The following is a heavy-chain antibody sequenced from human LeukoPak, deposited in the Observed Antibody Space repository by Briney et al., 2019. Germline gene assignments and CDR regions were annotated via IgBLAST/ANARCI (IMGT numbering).Heavy chain of an antibody. CDR1: GGSFSGYY. D-gene: IGHD3-10*01. J-gene: IGHJ5*02. CDR2: INHSGST. CDR3: ARETYYYGSGSYFSRNNNWFDP. Sequence: SETLSLTCAVYGGSFSGYYWSWIRQPPGKGLEWIGGINHSGSTNYNPSLKSRVTISVDTSKNQFSLKLSSVTAADTAAYYCARETYYYGSGSYFSRNNNWFDPWGQGTLVTVSS. V-gene: IGHV4-34*01.